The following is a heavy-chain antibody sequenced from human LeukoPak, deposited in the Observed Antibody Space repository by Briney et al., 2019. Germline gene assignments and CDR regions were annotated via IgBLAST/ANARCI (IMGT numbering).Heavy chain of an antibody. D-gene: IGHD1-26*01. CDR2: IYTSGST. Sequence: SETLSLTCTVSGGSISSGSYYWSWIRQPAGKGLEWIGRIYTSGSTTYNSSLKSRITISLDTSKNHFSLRLSSVTAADTAVYYCARDREVGATGYYFDYWGQGTLVTVSS. V-gene: IGHV4-61*02. J-gene: IGHJ4*02. CDR1: GGSISSGSYY. CDR3: ARDREVGATGYYFDY.